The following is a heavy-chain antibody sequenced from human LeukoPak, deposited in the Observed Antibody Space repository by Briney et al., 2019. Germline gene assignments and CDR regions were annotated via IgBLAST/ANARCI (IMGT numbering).Heavy chain of an antibody. D-gene: IGHD5-18*01. Sequence: SETLSLTCTVSGGSISSAGYYWSWIRQHPGKGLEWIGYIYFTGNTYYNPSLKSRVTILVDTSKNQFSLKLSSVTAADTAVYYCARCGYSYGYLGSYFDYWGQGTLVTVSS. CDR2: IYFTGNT. CDR1: GGSISSAGYY. J-gene: IGHJ4*02. CDR3: ARCGYSYGYLGSYFDY. V-gene: IGHV4-31*03.